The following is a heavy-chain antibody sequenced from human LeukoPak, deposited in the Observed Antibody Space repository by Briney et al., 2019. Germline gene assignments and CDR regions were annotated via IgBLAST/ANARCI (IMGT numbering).Heavy chain of an antibody. D-gene: IGHD3-22*01. J-gene: IGHJ4*02. V-gene: IGHV3-30-3*01. CDR3: ASRDSL. Sequence: GGSLRLSCAASGFTFSSYAMHWVRQAPGKGLEWVAVISYDGSNKYYADSVKGRFTISRDNSKNALYLQMNSLRAEGTAVYYCASRDSLWGQGTLVTVSS. CDR1: GFTFSSYA. CDR2: ISYDGSNK.